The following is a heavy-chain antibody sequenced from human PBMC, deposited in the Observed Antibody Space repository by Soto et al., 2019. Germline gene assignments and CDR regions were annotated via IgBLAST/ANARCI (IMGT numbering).Heavy chain of an antibody. CDR2: IIPYYNTL. D-gene: IGHD6-13*01. CDR1: EGTFNSYA. V-gene: IGHV1-69*01. J-gene: IGHJ4*02. CDR3: ARGASRWDPSLFDS. Sequence: QAQVVQSGAEVRKPGTSVKLSCKASEGTFNSYAIAWVRQAPGQGLEWLGGIIPYYNTLNYAQKFQDRVTITADDSTNTVYMELSSLRADDTAVYFCARGASRWDPSLFDSWAQGTLVTVS.